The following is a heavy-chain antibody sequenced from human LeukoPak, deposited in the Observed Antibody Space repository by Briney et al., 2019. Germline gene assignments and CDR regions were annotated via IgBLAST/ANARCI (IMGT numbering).Heavy chain of an antibody. V-gene: IGHV4-34*01. CDR2: INHSGST. CDR3: ARSRDGYNSSPRPFDY. CDR1: GGSFSGYY. Sequence: PSETLSLTCAVYGGSFSGYYWSWIRQPPGKGLEWIGEINHSGSTNYNPSLKSRVTISVDTSKNQFSLKLSSVTAADTAVYYCARSRDGYNSSPRPFDYWGQRTLVTVSS. D-gene: IGHD5-24*01. J-gene: IGHJ4*02.